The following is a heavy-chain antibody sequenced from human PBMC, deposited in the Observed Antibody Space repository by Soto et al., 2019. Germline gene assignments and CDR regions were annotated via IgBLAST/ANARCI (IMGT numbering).Heavy chain of an antibody. D-gene: IGHD2-2*01. CDR3: ARVGDIVVVPAAQTLAWYDP. V-gene: IGHV3-21*01. CDR2: ISSSSSYI. CDR1: GFTFSSYS. J-gene: IGHJ5*02. Sequence: PGGSLRLSCAASGFTFSSYSMNWVRQAPGKGLEWVSSISSSSSYIYYADSVKGRFTISRDNAKNSLYPQMNSLRAEDTAVYYCARVGDIVVVPAAQTLAWYDPWGQGTLVTVSS.